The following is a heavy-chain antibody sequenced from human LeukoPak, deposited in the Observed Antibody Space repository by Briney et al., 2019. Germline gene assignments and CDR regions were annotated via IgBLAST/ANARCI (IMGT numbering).Heavy chain of an antibody. CDR3: ARHVDRVINRWFDP. CDR1: GGSISSGGYY. Sequence: SQTLSLTCTVSGGSISSGGYYWSWIRQPPGKGLEWIGSIYYSGSTYYNPSLKSRVTISVDTSKNQFSLKLSSVTAADTAVYYCARHVDRVINRWFDPWGQGTLVTVSS. J-gene: IGHJ5*02. D-gene: IGHD3-10*01. CDR2: IYYSGST. V-gene: IGHV4-39*01.